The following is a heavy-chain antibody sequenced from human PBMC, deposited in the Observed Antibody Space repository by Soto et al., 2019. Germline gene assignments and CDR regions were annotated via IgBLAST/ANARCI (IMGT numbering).Heavy chain of an antibody. J-gene: IGHJ5*02. Sequence: QVQLVQSGAEVKKPGASVKVSCKSSGYTFTSYGISWVRQAPGQGLEWMGRISAYNGNTNYAQKLQGRVTMTTDTSTSTDYMELRRLRSEDTAVYYCARVVGALGHWFDPWGQGTLVTVSS. CDR2: ISAYNGNT. D-gene: IGHD1-26*01. V-gene: IGHV1-18*01. CDR1: GYTFTSYG. CDR3: ARVVGALGHWFDP.